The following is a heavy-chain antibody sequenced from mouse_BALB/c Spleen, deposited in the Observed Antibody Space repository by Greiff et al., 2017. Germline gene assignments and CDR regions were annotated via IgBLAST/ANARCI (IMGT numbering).Heavy chain of an antibody. CDR1: GFTFSSYG. Sequence: EVQLVESGGDLVKPGGSLKLSCAASGFTFSSYGMSWVRQTPDKRLEWVATISSGGSYTYYPDSVKGRFTISRDNAKNTLYLQMSSLKSEDTAMYYCARHEVTMITTGPFAYWGQGTLVTVSA. D-gene: IGHD2-4*01. V-gene: IGHV5-6*01. CDR3: ARHEVTMITTGPFAY. CDR2: ISSGGSYT. J-gene: IGHJ3*01.